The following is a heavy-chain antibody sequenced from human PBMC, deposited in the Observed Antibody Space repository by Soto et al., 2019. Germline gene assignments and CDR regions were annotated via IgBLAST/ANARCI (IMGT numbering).Heavy chain of an antibody. J-gene: IGHJ4*02. CDR2: ISQSGNT. D-gene: IGHD6-6*01. Sequence: QVQLHQWGAGLLKPSETLSLACSIYSRSFSGYYWSWIRQPPGKGLEWIGEISQSGNTNYSPSLKSRVSISIDTSKKQFSLNLASVSAADTAAYYCARAPKVSGSSQTRPDFWGQGTLVTVSS. CDR3: ARAPKVSGSSQTRPDF. CDR1: SRSFSGYY. V-gene: IGHV4-34*01.